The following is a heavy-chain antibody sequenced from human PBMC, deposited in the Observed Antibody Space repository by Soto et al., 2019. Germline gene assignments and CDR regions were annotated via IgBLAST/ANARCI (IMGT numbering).Heavy chain of an antibody. D-gene: IGHD3-16*02. CDR3: ARRHGADYVWGRYRYTNWFDP. J-gene: IGHJ5*02. CDR2: IYYSGST. V-gene: IGHV4-39*01. CDR1: GGSISSSSYY. Sequence: SETLSLTCTVSGGSISSSSYYWGWIRQPPGKGLEWIGSIYYSGSTYYNPSLKSRVTISVDTSKNQFSLKLSSVTAADTAGYYCARRHGADYVWGRYRYTNWFDPWGQGTLVTVSS.